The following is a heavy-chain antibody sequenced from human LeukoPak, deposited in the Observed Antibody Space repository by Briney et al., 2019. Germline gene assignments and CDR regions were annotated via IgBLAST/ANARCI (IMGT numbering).Heavy chain of an antibody. CDR3: ARASGSYWWFDS. CDR1: GYTFTSYY. D-gene: IGHD1-26*01. J-gene: IGHJ5*01. Sequence: ASVKVSCKASGYTFTSYYMYWVRQAPGQGLEWMGIINPNRGSTSYAQKFQGRVTMTRDTSISTVYMELSRLRSDDTAVYYCARASGSYWWFDSWGQGTLVTVSS. V-gene: IGHV1-46*01. CDR2: INPNRGST.